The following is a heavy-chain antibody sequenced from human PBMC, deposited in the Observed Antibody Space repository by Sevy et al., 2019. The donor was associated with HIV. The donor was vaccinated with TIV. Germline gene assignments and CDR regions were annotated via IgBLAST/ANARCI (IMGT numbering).Heavy chain of an antibody. V-gene: IGHV3-23*01. D-gene: IGHD5-18*01. CDR1: GFSFSNNA. CDR2: IDSGGLT. CDR3: ATGDTAMITELDY. J-gene: IGHJ4*02. Sequence: GGSLRLSCGASGFSFSNNAMNWVRQAPGKGPEWVSGIDSGGLTHYEDSVKGRFTISRDNSMEMLFLQMNSLRPDDTAVYYCATGDTAMITELDYWGQGTLVTVSS.